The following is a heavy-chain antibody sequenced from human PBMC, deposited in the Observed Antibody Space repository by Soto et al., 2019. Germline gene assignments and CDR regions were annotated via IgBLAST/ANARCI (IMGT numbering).Heavy chain of an antibody. V-gene: IGHV3-74*01. CDR2: VNGDGSTT. D-gene: IGHD6-13*01. Sequence: GGSLRLSCAASGFTFSDYWINWVRQAPGKGLVWVSRVNGDGSTTYYADSVKGRFTISKDHAKNTVFLQMNSLGAEDTAVYYCARAIRTSWYALDDWGQGTPVTVSS. J-gene: IGHJ4*02. CDR3: ARAIRTSWYALDD. CDR1: GFTFSDYW.